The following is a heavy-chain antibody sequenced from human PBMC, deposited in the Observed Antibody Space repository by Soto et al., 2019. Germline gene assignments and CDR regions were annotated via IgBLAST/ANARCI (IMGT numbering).Heavy chain of an antibody. D-gene: IGHD6-19*01. Sequence: QVQLVQSGAEVKKPGASVKVSCKVSGYTLTELSMHWVRQAPGKGLEWMGGFDPEDGETIYAQKFQGRVTKTEDTSTDTAYMELSSLRSEDTAVYYCATATAVAGYAEYFQHWGQGTLVTVSS. J-gene: IGHJ1*01. CDR3: ATATAVAGYAEYFQH. V-gene: IGHV1-24*01. CDR2: FDPEDGET. CDR1: GYTLTELS.